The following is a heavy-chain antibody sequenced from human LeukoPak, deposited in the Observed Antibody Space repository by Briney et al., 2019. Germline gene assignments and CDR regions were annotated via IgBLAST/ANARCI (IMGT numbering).Heavy chain of an antibody. CDR2: IKEDGSDK. Sequence: GGSLRLSCAASGFTFSTYWMSWVRQAPGRGLEWVANIKEDGSDKYYVDSVKGRFTISRDNAKNSLYLQMNSLRAEDTAVYYCAKGSSSSSRVAYFDYRGQGTLVTVSS. CDR3: AKGSSSSSRVAYFDY. CDR1: GFTFSTYW. V-gene: IGHV3-7*01. D-gene: IGHD6-6*01. J-gene: IGHJ4*02.